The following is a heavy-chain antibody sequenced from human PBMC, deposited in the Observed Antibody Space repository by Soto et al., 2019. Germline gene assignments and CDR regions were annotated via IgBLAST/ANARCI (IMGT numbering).Heavy chain of an antibody. V-gene: IGHV4-59*11. CDR3: ATYYPNEYYFNY. CDR2: ISYSGSI. D-gene: IGHD1-26*01. CDR1: GGSLSNHN. J-gene: IGHJ4*02. Sequence: QVQLKESGPGLVKPSETLSLTCTISGGSLSNHNWNWIRQAPGKGLEWIGYISYSGSIVYNASLESRLTISVDRSKNQFYLRLNSVTTADTAMYYCATYYPNEYYFNYWGQGTLVTVSS.